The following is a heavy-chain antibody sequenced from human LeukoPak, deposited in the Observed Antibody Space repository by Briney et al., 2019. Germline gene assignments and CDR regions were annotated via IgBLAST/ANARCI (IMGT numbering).Heavy chain of an antibody. CDR3: AREGRQASGYDWMGGEFDY. Sequence: GASVKVSCKASGYTFTTYGITWVRQAPGQGLEWMGWISAYNGNTKYAQKFQGRVSMTEDTSTSTAYMELRSLRSDDTAVYYCAREGRQASGYDWMGGEFDYWGQGTLVTVSS. CDR2: ISAYNGNT. D-gene: IGHD5-12*01. V-gene: IGHV1-18*01. CDR1: GYTFTTYG. J-gene: IGHJ4*02.